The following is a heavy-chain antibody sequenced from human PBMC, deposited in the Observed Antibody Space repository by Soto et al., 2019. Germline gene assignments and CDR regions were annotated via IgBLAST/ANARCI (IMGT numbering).Heavy chain of an antibody. CDR3: TTVVLILDGVAHSDH. J-gene: IGHJ4*02. Sequence: EVQLVESGGGLVKPGGSLRLSCAGSGFTFTNAWMSWLRLAPGKGLEWIGRIKSQSGGGTIDYAAPVKGRFAISRDDSQNTLFLQMNSLRPEDTGVYYCTTVVLILDGVAHSDHWGQGTLVTVSS. D-gene: IGHD2-8*01. CDR1: GFTFTNAW. V-gene: IGHV3-15*01. CDR2: IKSQSGGGTI.